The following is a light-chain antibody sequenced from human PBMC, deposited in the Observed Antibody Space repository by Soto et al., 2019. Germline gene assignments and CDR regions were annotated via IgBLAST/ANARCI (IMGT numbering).Light chain of an antibody. CDR3: SSFGAGNKVL. V-gene: IGLV2-8*01. CDR2: EVS. J-gene: IGLJ3*02. Sequence: QSALTQPPSASGSPGQSVTISCTGTSSDVGGYNFVSWYQQHPGKVPKSVIFEVSKRPSGVPDRFSGSKSGNTASLTVSGLQAEDEADYYFSSFGAGNKVLFGGGTKLTVL. CDR1: SSDVGGYNF.